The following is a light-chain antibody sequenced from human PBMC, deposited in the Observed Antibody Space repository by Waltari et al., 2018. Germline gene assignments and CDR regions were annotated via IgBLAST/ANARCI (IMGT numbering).Light chain of an antibody. CDR2: EVS. CDR1: SSEVGGYNY. Sequence: QSALTPPASVSGSPGQSITIACTGTSSEVGGYNYVSWNQQHPGKAPKLMIYEVSNRPSGVSNRFSGSKSGNTASLTISGLQAEDEADYYCSSYTSSSTPVFGGGTKLTVL. V-gene: IGLV2-14*01. CDR3: SSYTSSSTPV. J-gene: IGLJ3*02.